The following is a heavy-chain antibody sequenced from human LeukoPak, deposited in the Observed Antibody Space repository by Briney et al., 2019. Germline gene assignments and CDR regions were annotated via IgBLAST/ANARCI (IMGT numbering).Heavy chain of an antibody. CDR1: GGSTSSHY. D-gene: IGHD6-13*01. V-gene: IGHV4-59*11. CDR3: ARGCSAGTPHNWFDP. J-gene: IGHJ5*02. Sequence: SETLSLTCSVFGGSTSSHYWSWIRQPPGKGLEWIGNIYYNGGTKDNPSLKSRVTISVDTSKNQLSLKLSSVTAADTAVYYCARGCSAGTPHNWFDPWGQGTLVTVSS. CDR2: IYYNGGT.